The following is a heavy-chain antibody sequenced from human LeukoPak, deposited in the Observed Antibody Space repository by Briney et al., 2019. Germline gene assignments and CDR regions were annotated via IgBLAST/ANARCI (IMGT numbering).Heavy chain of an antibody. CDR2: IYSSGST. V-gene: IGHV4-4*07. D-gene: IGHD6-13*01. Sequence: SETLSLTCTVSGGSISSYYWSWIRQPAGKGLEWIGRIYSSGSTNYNPSLRSRATISIDTSSNEFSLKLSSVTAADTAVYYCARGDGSRGGYDAFDIWGQGTMVTVSS. J-gene: IGHJ3*02. CDR1: GGSISSYY. CDR3: ARGDGSRGGYDAFDI.